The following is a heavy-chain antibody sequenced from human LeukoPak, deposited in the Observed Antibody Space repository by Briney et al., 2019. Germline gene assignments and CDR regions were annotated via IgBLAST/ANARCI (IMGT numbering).Heavy chain of an antibody. D-gene: IGHD3-22*01. CDR3: ATTYYYDRWGRAFDI. V-gene: IGHV1-46*01. CDR2: INPSSGTT. Sequence: ASVKVSCKASGYTFTNYYMVWVRQAPGQGLEWMGIINPSSGTTNYAQKFQGRVTITADESTSTAYMELSSLRSEDTAVYYCATTYYYDRWGRAFDIWGQGTMVTVSS. J-gene: IGHJ3*02. CDR1: GYTFTNYY.